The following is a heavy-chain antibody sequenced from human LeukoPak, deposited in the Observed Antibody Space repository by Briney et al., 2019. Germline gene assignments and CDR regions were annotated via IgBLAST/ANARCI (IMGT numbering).Heavy chain of an antibody. D-gene: IGHD3-22*01. CDR2: ISYDGSNK. CDR1: GFTFSSYG. J-gene: IGHJ3*02. CDR3: AKDGRRITMIVVVTGDAFDI. V-gene: IGHV3-30*18. Sequence: GGSLRLSCAASGFTFSSYGMHWVRQAPGKGLEWVAVISYDGSNKYYADSVKGRFTISRDNSKNTLYLQMNSLRAEDTAVYYCAKDGRRITMIVVVTGDAFDIWGQGTMVTVSS.